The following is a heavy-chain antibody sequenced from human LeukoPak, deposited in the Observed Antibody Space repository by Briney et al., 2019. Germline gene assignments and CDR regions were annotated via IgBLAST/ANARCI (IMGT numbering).Heavy chain of an antibody. D-gene: IGHD3-10*01. V-gene: IGHV3-15*01. J-gene: IGHJ4*02. CDR2: IKSKADGGTT. Sequence: GGSLRLSCAASAFTFTNAWMNWVRQAPGKGLEWVARIKSKADGGTTEYAAPVRGRFTISRDDSKNTLYLQMNSLETEDTAVYYCISSSTPMIRNYFDYWGLGTRVTVSS. CDR3: ISSSTPMIRNYFDY. CDR1: AFTFTNAW.